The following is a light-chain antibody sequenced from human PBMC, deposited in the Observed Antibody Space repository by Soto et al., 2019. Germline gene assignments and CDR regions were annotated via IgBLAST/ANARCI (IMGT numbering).Light chain of an antibody. CDR2: DAS. CDR1: QGISTW. Sequence: DIQMTQSPYPLSASVGDSVTITCRASQGISTWLAWYQQKPGKAPKLLIYDASSLESGVPQRFSGSGSGTEFTLTISSLQTDDFSTYYCQQYHSYWTFGQGTKVDIK. CDR3: QQYHSYWT. J-gene: IGKJ1*01. V-gene: IGKV1-5*01.